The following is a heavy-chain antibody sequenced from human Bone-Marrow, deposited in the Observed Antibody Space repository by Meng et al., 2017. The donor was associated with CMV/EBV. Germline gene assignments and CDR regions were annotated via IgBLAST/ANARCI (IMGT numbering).Heavy chain of an antibody. CDR3: ARCLLPGIAVAGSGGYYYNYGMDV. CDR1: GYAFTGYY. CDR2: INPNTGDT. D-gene: IGHD6-19*01. Sequence: ASVKVSCKTSGYAFTGYYVHWVRQAPGQGLEWMGWINPNTGDTNYAQKFQGRVTITTDESTSTAYMELSSLRSEDTAVYYCARCLLPGIAVAGSGGYYYNYGMDVWGQGTTVTVSS. J-gene: IGHJ6*02. V-gene: IGHV1-2*02.